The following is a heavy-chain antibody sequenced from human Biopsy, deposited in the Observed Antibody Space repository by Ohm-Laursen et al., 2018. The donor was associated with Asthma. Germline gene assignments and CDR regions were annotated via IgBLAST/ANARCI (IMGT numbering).Heavy chain of an antibody. CDR1: GDSLGSFINYA. Sequence: SVKISCKASGDSLGSFINYAISWVRQAPRQGLEWMGGLIPVLGTADYAPMFEGRVTITADESTSTAYLELTSLRFEDTAVYYCARGYSGTDRIVYYYFGMEVWGQGTTVTVSS. CDR2: LIPVLGTA. J-gene: IGHJ6*02. CDR3: ARGYSGTDRIVYYYFGMEV. V-gene: IGHV1-69*13. D-gene: IGHD5-12*01.